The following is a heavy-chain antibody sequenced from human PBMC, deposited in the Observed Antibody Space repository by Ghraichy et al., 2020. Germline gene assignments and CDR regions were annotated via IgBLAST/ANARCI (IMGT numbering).Heavy chain of an antibody. V-gene: IGHV3-23*01. CDR2: ISGSGGST. J-gene: IGHJ6*02. CDR1: GFTFSSYA. D-gene: IGHD2-2*02. CDR3: AKDDCSSTSCYTWEGGYYYGMDV. Sequence: GGSLRLSCAASGFTFSSYAMSWVRQAPGKGLEWVSAISGSGGSTYYADSVKGRFTISRDDSKNTLYLQMNSLRAEDTAVYYCAKDDCSSTSCYTWEGGYYYGMDVWGQGTTVTVS.